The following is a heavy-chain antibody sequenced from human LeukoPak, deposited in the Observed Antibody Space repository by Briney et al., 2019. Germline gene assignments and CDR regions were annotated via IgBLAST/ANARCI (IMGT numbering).Heavy chain of an antibody. CDR1: GGSFSGYY. V-gene: IGHV4-34*01. J-gene: IGHJ6*03. CDR3: AREYGDYKADYYYMDV. Sequence: PSETLSLTCAVYGGSFSGYYGSWIRQPPGKGLEWIGEINHSGSTNYNPSLKSRVTISVDTSKNQFSLKLSSVTAADTAVYYCAREYGDYKADYYYMDVWGKGTTVTVSS. CDR2: INHSGST. D-gene: IGHD4-17*01.